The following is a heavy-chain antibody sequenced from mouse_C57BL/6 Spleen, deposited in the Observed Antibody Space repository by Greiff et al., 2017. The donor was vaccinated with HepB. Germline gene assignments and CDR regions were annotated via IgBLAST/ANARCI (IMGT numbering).Heavy chain of an antibody. D-gene: IGHD1-1*01. CDR2: IDPEDGDT. CDR3: TTLINLYYYGSKYHFDY. CDR1: GFNIKDYY. V-gene: IGHV14-1*01. J-gene: IGHJ2*01. Sequence: DVQLQQSGAELVRPGASVKLSCTASGFNIKDYYMHWVKQRPEQGLEWIGRIDPEDGDTEYAPKFQGKATMTADTSSNTAYLQLSSLTSEDTAVYYCTTLINLYYYGSKYHFDYWGQGTTLTVSS.